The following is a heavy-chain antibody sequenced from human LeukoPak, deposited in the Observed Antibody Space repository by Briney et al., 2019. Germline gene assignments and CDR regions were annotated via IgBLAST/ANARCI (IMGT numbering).Heavy chain of an antibody. CDR2: MNPNSGNT. J-gene: IGHJ4*02. CDR1: GYTFTSYD. V-gene: IGHV1-8*01. CDR3: ARKGTGGYDWDLDY. Sequence: ASVKVSCKASGYTFTSYDINWVRQATGQGLEWMGWMNPNSGNTGYAQKFQGRVTMTRSTSISTAYMELSSLRSEDTAVYYCARKGTGGYDWDLDYWGQGTLVTVSS. D-gene: IGHD5-12*01.